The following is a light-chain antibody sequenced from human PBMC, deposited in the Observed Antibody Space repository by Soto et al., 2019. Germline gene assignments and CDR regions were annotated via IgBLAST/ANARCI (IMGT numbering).Light chain of an antibody. CDR2: KAS. CDR1: QTISDW. V-gene: IGKV1-5*03. J-gene: IGKJ1*01. Sequence: DIDIAQSPSTLPSSTPDVVTITCRASQTISDWLAWHQQKPGKAPKLLIYKASSLESGVPSRFSGSGSGSEFTLTISRLPPDDFATYYCLQYETYWTFGQGTQVDIK. CDR3: LQYETYWT.